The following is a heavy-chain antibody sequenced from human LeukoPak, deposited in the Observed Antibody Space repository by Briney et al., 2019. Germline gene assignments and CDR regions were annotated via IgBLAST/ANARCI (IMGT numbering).Heavy chain of an antibody. CDR1: GGSISSYY. J-gene: IGHJ4*02. CDR2: VYYSGST. Sequence: PSETLSLTCTVSGGSISSYYWSWIRQPPGKGLECIGYVYYSGSTDYNPSLKSRLTISVDNSMNQFSLKLSSVTAADTAVYYCARGGYSYADYWGQGTLVTVSS. CDR3: ARGGYSYADY. V-gene: IGHV4-59*08. D-gene: IGHD5-18*01.